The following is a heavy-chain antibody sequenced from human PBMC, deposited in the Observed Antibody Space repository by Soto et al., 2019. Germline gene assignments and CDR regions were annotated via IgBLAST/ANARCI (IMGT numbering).Heavy chain of an antibody. CDR1: GFAFSTYG. CDR2: ITGSGVKT. Sequence: GGSLRLSCVASGFAFSTYGMSWVRRAPGKGLEWVSGITGSGVKTDYADTVKGRFTISGDNSKNTLYLEMNSLRVEDTAEYYWARDKRSGEEGLLSPDYYYCMEVGGKGTTVTVPS. J-gene: IGHJ6*03. D-gene: IGHD3-16*01. V-gene: IGHV3-23*01. CDR3: ARDKRSGEEGLLSPDYYYCMEV.